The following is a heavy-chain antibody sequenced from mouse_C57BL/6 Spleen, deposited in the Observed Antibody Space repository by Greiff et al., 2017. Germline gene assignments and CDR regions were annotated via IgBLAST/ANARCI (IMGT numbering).Heavy chain of an antibody. J-gene: IGHJ2*01. V-gene: IGHV1-54*01. CDR1: GYAFTNYL. Sequence: QVQLQQSGAELVRPGTSVKVSCKASGYAFTNYLIEWVKQRPGQGLEWIGVINPGSGGTNYNEKFKGKATLTADKSSSTAYMQLSSLTSEDSAVYFCARRRGYDAVDYWGQGTTLTVSS. D-gene: IGHD2-2*01. CDR3: ARRRGYDAVDY. CDR2: INPGSGGT.